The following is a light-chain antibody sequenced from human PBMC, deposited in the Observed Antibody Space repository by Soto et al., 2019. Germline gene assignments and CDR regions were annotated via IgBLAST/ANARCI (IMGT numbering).Light chain of an antibody. Sequence: DIQMTQSPSSLSASVGDRAIITCRASQTVSTVLSWYQQKAGKAPKLLIYAASSFQSGVPSRFIGSGSGTDFTLTISSLQPEDFATYYCQQAYSTPWTFCQGTRVEI. V-gene: IGKV1-39*01. J-gene: IGKJ1*01. CDR2: AAS. CDR3: QQAYSTPWT. CDR1: QTVSTV.